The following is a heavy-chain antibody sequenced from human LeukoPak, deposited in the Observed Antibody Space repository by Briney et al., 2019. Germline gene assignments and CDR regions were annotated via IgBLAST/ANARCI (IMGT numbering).Heavy chain of an antibody. CDR2: IYNSVST. D-gene: IGHD5/OR15-5a*01. CDR3: ARNMSTEGWFDS. V-gene: IGHV4-38-2*01. CDR1: DYSITSGDY. J-gene: IGHJ5*01. Sequence: PSETLSLTCVVSDYSITSGDYWAWIRQPPGKGLEWIGSIYNSVSTSYNPSLKSRVTMSLDPSKNQFSLNLRSMTAADTAVYYCARNMSTEGWFDSWGRGTLVTVSS.